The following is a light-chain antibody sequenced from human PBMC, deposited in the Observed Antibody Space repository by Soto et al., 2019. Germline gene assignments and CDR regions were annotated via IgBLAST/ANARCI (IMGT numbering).Light chain of an antibody. V-gene: IGKV1-5*03. J-gene: IGKJ3*01. CDR3: QQYNSYSPF. CDR1: QSISSW. Sequence: DIQETQCPSSLSASVGDRVTITCRSSQSISSWLAWYQQKPGKAPKLLIYKASSLESGVPSRFSGSGSGTEFTLTIRSLQPDDFATYYCQQYNSYSPFFGSGTKVDIK. CDR2: KAS.